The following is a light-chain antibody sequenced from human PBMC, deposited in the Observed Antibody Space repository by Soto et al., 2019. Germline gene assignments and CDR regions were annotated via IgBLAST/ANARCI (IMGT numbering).Light chain of an antibody. CDR3: SSYTSRSTLVV. Sequence: QSALTQPASVSGSPGQSITISCTGTSSDVGGYNYVSWYQQHPGKAPKLMIYDVSNRPSGVANRLSGTKSRNTPSLTLPGLQAEDEADYYCSSYTSRSTLVVFGGGTKVTVL. CDR1: SSDVGGYNY. V-gene: IGLV2-14*01. J-gene: IGLJ2*01. CDR2: DVS.